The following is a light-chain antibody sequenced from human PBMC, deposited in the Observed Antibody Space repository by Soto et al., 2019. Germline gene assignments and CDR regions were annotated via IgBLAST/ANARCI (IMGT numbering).Light chain of an antibody. Sequence: QSALTQPASVSGSPGQSITISCTGTSSDVGGYNYVSWYQHHPGKAPKLMIYDVSNRPSGVSNRFSGSKSGNTASLTISGLQSDDEADYYSSSYTTSNTRQIVFGTGTKVPV. V-gene: IGLV2-14*03. CDR1: SSDVGGYNY. J-gene: IGLJ1*01. CDR3: SSYTTSNTRQIV. CDR2: DVS.